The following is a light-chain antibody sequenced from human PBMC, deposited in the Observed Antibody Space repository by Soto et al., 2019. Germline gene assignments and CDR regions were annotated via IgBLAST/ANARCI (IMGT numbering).Light chain of an antibody. Sequence: EIVLTQPPPTLSLSPGESAALSCRVSQTISTYLAWYQQKPGQAPRLLIYDASTRATGIPARFSGSGSGTDFTLTISYLEPEDFAVYYCLQRSDWPITFGQGTRLEIK. CDR2: DAS. J-gene: IGKJ5*01. CDR3: LQRSDWPIT. V-gene: IGKV3-11*01. CDR1: QTISTY.